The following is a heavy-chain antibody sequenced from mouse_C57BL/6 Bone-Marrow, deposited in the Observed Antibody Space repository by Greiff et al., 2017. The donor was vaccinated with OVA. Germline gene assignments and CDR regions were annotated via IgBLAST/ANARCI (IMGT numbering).Heavy chain of an antibody. V-gene: IGHV14-3*01. D-gene: IGHD2-5*01. Sequence: DVKLVESVAELVRPGASVKLSCTASGFNIKNTYMHWVKQRPEQGLEWIGRIDPANGNTKYAPKFQGKATITADTSSNTAYLQLSSLTSEDTAIYYCARAGDSNYGFAWFAYWGQGTLVTVSA. CDR3: ARAGDSNYGFAWFAY. CDR1: GFNIKNTY. J-gene: IGHJ3*01. CDR2: IDPANGNT.